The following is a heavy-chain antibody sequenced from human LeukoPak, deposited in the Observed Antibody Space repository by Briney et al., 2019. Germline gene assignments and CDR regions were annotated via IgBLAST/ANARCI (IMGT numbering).Heavy chain of an antibody. CDR1: GFTFSSYA. CDR3: VRDRRSYYYYYGMDV. Sequence: GGSLRLSCAASGFTFSSYAMSWVRQAPGKGLEWVANIKQDGSEKYYVDSVKGRFTISRDNAKNSLYLQMNSLRAEDTAVYYCVRDRRSYYYYYGMDVWGQGTTVTISS. D-gene: IGHD1-26*01. CDR2: IKQDGSEK. V-gene: IGHV3-7*01. J-gene: IGHJ6*02.